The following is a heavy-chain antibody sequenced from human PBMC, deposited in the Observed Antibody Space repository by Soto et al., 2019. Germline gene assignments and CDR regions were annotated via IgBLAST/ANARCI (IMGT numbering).Heavy chain of an antibody. CDR2: IYFSGSA. V-gene: IGHV4-59*12. Sequence: SETLSLTCTVSGGSITSYYWSWIRQPPGKGLEWIGYIYFSGSANYNPSLKSRVTISVDTSKNQFSLKLTSVTAADTAVYYCARDKITGLFDYWGQGTLVTVSS. J-gene: IGHJ4*02. CDR3: ARDKITGLFDY. CDR1: GGSITSYY. D-gene: IGHD2-8*02.